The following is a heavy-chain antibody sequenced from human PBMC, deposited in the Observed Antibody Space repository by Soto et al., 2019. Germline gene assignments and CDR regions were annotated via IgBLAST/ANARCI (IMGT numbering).Heavy chain of an antibody. V-gene: IGHV3-74*01. J-gene: IGHJ4*02. D-gene: IGHD3-16*01. CDR3: GRGGYHAYYVDY. CDR2: IKGDGSRT. Sequence: EVQLVESGGGLVQPGGSLRVSCAASGFTFSDYWMHWVRQAPGKGLVWVSRIKGDGSRTDFADSVRGRFTISRDNAANEVYLQMSSLRAEDAAVYFCGRGGYHAYYVDYWGQGTLVTVSS. CDR1: GFTFSDYW.